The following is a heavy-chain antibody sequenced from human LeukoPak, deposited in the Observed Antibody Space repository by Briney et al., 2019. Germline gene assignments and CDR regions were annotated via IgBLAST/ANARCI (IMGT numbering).Heavy chain of an antibody. D-gene: IGHD4-17*01. V-gene: IGHV4-39*07. CDR2: IYYSGST. CDR3: ARDLSPVTTDDAFDI. J-gene: IGHJ3*02. Sequence: TASETLSLTCTVSGGSISSSNYYWGWIRQPPGKGLEWIGSIYYSGSTYYNPSLKSRVTMSVDTSKNQFSLKLSSVTAADTAVYYCARDLSPVTTDDAFDIWGQGTMVTVSS. CDR1: GGSISSSNYY.